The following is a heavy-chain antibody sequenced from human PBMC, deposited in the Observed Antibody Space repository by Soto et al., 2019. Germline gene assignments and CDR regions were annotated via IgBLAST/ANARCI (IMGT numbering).Heavy chain of an antibody. J-gene: IGHJ4*02. CDR2: INHSGST. V-gene: IGHV4-34*01. CDR3: ARGHLRGLSYGRNIFDY. D-gene: IGHD5-18*01. CDR1: GGSFSGYI. Sequence: SETLSLTCAVHGGSFSGYIWTWIRQPPGKGLQWIGQINHSGSTYYNPSLRSRVSISVYTSNDQFSLELTSVTAADTAVYYCARGHLRGLSYGRNIFDYWGQGALVTVSS.